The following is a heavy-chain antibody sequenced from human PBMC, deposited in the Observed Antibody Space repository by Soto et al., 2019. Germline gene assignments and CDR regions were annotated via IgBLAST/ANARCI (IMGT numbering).Heavy chain of an antibody. D-gene: IGHD5-12*01. CDR3: ARDGLRLGYYYYGMDV. CDR2: IYYSGST. CDR1: RGSINNSY. J-gene: IGHJ6*02. V-gene: IGHV4-59*04. Sequence: ASETLSLTCTVSRGSINNSYWTWIRQPPGKRLEWIGYIYYSGSTYYNPSLKSRVTISVDTSNNQFSLKLSSVTAADTAVYYCARDGLRLGYYYYGMDVWGQGTTVTVSS.